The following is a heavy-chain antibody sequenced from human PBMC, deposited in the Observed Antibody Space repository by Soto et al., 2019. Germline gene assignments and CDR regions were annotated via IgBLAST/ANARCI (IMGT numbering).Heavy chain of an antibody. CDR2: IIPIFGTA. V-gene: IGHV1-69*13. D-gene: IGHD6-19*01. CDR3: ARSLGYSSGWYAGEYYYYGMDV. J-gene: IGHJ6*02. CDR1: GYTFTSYD. Sequence: ASVKVSCKASGYTFTSYDISWVRQAPGQGLEWMGGIIPIFGTANYAQKFQGRVTITADESTSTAYMELSSLRSEDTAVYYCARSLGYSSGWYAGEYYYYGMDVWGQGTTVTVSS.